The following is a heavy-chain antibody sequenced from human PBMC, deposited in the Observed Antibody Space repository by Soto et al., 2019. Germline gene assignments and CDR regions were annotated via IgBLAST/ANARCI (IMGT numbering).Heavy chain of an antibody. V-gene: IGHV1-18*01. J-gene: IGHJ6*02. CDR2: ISGYNGNT. Sequence: QVQVVQSGDEVKKPGASVKVSCKSSGYTFTNYGFSWVRQAPGQGLEWMGWISGYNGNTKYAENVQGRVTMTTDTSTSTAHRELRSLRSDDTAVYYCAREGQAPYYYYGMDVWGQGTAVTVSS. CDR1: GYTFTNYG. CDR3: AREGQAPYYYYGMDV.